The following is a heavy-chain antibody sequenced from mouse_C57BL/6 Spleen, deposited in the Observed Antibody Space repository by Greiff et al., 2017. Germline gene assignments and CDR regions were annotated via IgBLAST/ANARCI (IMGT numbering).Heavy chain of an antibody. CDR1: GYAFSSSW. J-gene: IGHJ1*03. CDR3: AYYGSSYWYFDV. CDR2: IYPGDGDT. V-gene: IGHV1-82*01. Sequence: QVQLQQSGPELVKPGASVKISCKASGYAFSSSWMNWVKQRPGKGLEGIGRIYPGDGDTNYNGKFKGKATLTADKSSSTAYMQLISLTSEDSAVYCCAYYGSSYWYFDVWGTGTTVTVSS. D-gene: IGHD1-1*01.